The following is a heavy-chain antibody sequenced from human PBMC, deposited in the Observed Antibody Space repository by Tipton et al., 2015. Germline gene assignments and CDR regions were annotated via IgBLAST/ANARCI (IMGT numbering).Heavy chain of an antibody. CDR1: GGTFSSYA. CDR3: ARDTYSSSWYVPWTDWYFDL. Sequence: QVQLVQSGAEVKKPGSSVKVSCKASGGTFSSYAISWVRQAPGQGLEWMGGIIPILGTAKYAQKFQGRVTITADKSTSTAYMELSSLRSEDTAVYYCARDTYSSSWYVPWTDWYFDLWGRGTLVTVSS. D-gene: IGHD6-13*01. V-gene: IGHV1-69*06. J-gene: IGHJ2*01. CDR2: IIPILGTA.